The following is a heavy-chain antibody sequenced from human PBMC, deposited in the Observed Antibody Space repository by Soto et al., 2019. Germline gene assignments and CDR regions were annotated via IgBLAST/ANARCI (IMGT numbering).Heavy chain of an antibody. D-gene: IGHD2-21*01. CDR1: GFPFSDYY. Sequence: GGSLRLSCATSGFPFSDYYMSWIRQAPGKGLEWLSHISPKSTYRNYADSVKGRFTISRDNTKSSLFLQMNSLGVEDTAVYYCARGGGGGLFEHWGQGVLVTSPQ. J-gene: IGHJ4*02. V-gene: IGHV3-11*06. CDR2: ISPKSTYR. CDR3: ARGGGGGLFEH.